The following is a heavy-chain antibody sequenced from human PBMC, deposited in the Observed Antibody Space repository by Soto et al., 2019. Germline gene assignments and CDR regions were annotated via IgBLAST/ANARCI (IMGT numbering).Heavy chain of an antibody. V-gene: IGHV1-18*01. CDR2: ISGYNGDT. J-gene: IGHJ6*02. Sequence: QGQLVQSGPEVKKPGASVKVSCKTSGYTFSRYGISWVRQAPGQGLEWMGWISGYNGDTNYAQKVQGRVTMTIDTSTYTAYMELRSLTSDDTAIYYCAKNGQPPYYYYGMDVWGQVTTVTVSS. CDR1: GYTFSRYG. D-gene: IGHD2-8*01. CDR3: AKNGQPPYYYYGMDV.